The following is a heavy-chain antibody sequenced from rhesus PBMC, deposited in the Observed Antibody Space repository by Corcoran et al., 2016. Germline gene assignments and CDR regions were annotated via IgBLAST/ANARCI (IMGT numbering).Heavy chain of an antibody. CDR3: ARVTGYTRGWDGAYGLDS. CDR2: TGGSGCTP. J-gene: IGHJ6*01. Sequence: QVQMQESGPGLVKPSETLSLTCGVSVYSIMYGYGWSWFRQPPGKGLGWVGATGGSGCTPNYNPSVKSRVTISKYTTKNQYSLNLTSVTDADTAVYYCARVTGYTRGWDGAYGLDSWGQGVVVIVSS. CDR1: VYSIMYGYG. V-gene: IGHV4-127*01. D-gene: IGHD6-31*01.